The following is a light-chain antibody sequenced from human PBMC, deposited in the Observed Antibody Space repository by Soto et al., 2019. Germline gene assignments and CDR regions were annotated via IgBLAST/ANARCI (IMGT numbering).Light chain of an antibody. CDR2: DAS. CDR1: QSVSSY. V-gene: IGKV3-11*01. CDR3: QQRSNWPLT. Sequence: EIVLTQSPATLSLSPGERATLSCRASQSVSSYLAWYKQKPGQAPRLLIYDASNRATGIPARFSGSGSGTDFTLTISSLEPEDFALYYCQQRSNWPLTFGGGTKVESK. J-gene: IGKJ4*01.